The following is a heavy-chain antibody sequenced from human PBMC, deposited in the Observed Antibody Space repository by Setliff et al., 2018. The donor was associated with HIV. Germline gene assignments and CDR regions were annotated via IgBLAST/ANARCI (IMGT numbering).Heavy chain of an antibody. J-gene: IGHJ4*02. CDR1: GYSFTTSG. V-gene: IGHV1-18*01. D-gene: IGHD7-27*01. CDR3: ARQLSNSLDY. CDR2: INIRSGNT. Sequence: ASVKVSCKASGYSFTTSGVSWVRQAPGQGLEWMGWINIRSGNTNYAQNFQGRVTMTTDTSTSTAYMGLRSLRSDDTAVYYCARQLSNSLDYWGQGTLVTVSS.